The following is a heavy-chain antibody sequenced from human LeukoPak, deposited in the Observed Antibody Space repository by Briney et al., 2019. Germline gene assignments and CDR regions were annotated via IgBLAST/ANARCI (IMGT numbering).Heavy chain of an antibody. J-gene: IGHJ4*02. D-gene: IGHD6-13*01. V-gene: IGHV4-38-2*02. CDR1: GYSISTGYY. CDR2: FYHGGST. Sequence: SETLSLTCTVPGYSISTGYYWAWIRRPPGKGLEWIGTFYHGGSTYYTPSLKSRVTISVDTSKNQFSLNLTSVTAADTAVYYCARGGSIAAAGTIGYWGQGTRVTVSS. CDR3: ARGGSIAAAGTIGY.